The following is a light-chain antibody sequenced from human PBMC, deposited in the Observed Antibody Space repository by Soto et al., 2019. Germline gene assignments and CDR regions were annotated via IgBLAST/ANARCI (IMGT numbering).Light chain of an antibody. V-gene: IGLV2-8*01. CDR1: SSDVGGYNY. CDR3: SSYAGSNNLV. Sequence: QSALTQPPSASGSPGQSVTISCTGTSSDVGGYNYVSWYQQQPGKAPKLMIYDVNKRTSGVPDRFSCSKSGNTAYLTVSGLKAEDEADYYCSSYAGSNNLVFGGGTKLTVL. J-gene: IGLJ2*01. CDR2: DVN.